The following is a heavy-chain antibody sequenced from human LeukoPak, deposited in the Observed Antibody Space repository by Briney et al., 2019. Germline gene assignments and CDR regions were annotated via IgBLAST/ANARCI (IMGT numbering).Heavy chain of an antibody. CDR3: ARDLRDSRGKFPNDVFDI. Sequence: GGSLRLSCAASGFTFSSYGMSWIRQAPGKGLEWVSYISSSVISIFYADSVKGRFTISRDNAKNSLYLQMNSLRAEDPAVYYCARDLRDSRGKFPNDVFDIWGQGTMVTVSS. CDR2: ISSSVISI. V-gene: IGHV3-48*04. D-gene: IGHD3-22*01. J-gene: IGHJ3*02. CDR1: GFTFSSYG.